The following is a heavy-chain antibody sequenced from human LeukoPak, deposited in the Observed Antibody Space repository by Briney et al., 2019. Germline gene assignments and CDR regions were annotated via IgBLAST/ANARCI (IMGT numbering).Heavy chain of an antibody. CDR3: ARVQESQIDYYFDY. J-gene: IGHJ4*02. D-gene: IGHD3-9*01. CDR1: GYSISSGYY. Sequence: SETLSLTCTVSGYSISSGYYWGWIRQPPGKGLEWIGSIYHSGSTYYNPSLKSRVTISVDTSKNQFSLKLSSVTAADTAVYYCARVQESQIDYYFDYWGQGTLVTVSS. V-gene: IGHV4-38-2*02. CDR2: IYHSGST.